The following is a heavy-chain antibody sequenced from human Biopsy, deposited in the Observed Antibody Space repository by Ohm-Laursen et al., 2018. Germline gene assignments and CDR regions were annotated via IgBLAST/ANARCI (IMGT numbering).Heavy chain of an antibody. CDR3: ARTVRNQMLSTV. CDR1: GYTFTSYD. V-gene: IGHV1-8*01. D-gene: IGHD2-2*01. J-gene: IGHJ6*02. Sequence: GSSVKASCKTYGYTFTSYDISWARQESGQGLEWIGWVNPVSKNTVSVKDFRGRVTLTGDTSSSTSYMELRSLTSKDTSIHYCARTVRNQMLSTVWGQGTAVTVSS. CDR2: VNPVSKNT.